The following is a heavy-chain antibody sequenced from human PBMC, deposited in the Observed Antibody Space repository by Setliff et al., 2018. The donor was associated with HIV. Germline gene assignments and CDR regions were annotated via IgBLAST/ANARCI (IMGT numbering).Heavy chain of an antibody. CDR2: IYPDDSDT. D-gene: IGHD5-12*01. J-gene: IGHJ2*01. V-gene: IGHV5-51*01. Sequence: PGESLKISCRGSGYTFSNYWIAWVRQMPGKGLEWMGIIYPDDSDTRYSPSFQGQVTISADKSISTAYLQWSSLKASDTAMYYCVRREYSGNLSFDLWGRGTLVTVS. CDR3: VRREYSGNLSFDL. CDR1: GYTFSNYW.